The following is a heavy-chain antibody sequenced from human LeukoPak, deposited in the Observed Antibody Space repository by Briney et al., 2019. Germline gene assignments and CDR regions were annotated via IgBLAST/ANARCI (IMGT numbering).Heavy chain of an antibody. V-gene: IGHV1-18*04. CDR1: GYTFTSYY. CDR3: ARDGSGVWFDY. CDR2: INAYNGDT. D-gene: IGHD3-10*01. Sequence: GASVKVSCKASGYTFTSYYMHWVRQAPGQGLEWMAWINAYNGDTNYAQKFQGRVTLTTDTPTSTAYMELRSLRSEDTAVYYCARDGSGVWFDYWGQGTLVTVSS. J-gene: IGHJ4*02.